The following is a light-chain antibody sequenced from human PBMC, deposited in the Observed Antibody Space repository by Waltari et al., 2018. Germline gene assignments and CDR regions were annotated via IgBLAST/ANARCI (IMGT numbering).Light chain of an antibody. CDR2: GTS. Sequence: EIVLTQSPGPLSLSPGERATLSCRASQRVSSSYLAWYQRKPGPAPRLIFYGTSSRATCIPDRFSGSGCGTDFTLTISRLEPEDFAVYYCQEYGSSRTFGQGTKVEIK. V-gene: IGKV3-20*01. CDR3: QEYGSSRT. CDR1: QRVSSSY. J-gene: IGKJ1*01.